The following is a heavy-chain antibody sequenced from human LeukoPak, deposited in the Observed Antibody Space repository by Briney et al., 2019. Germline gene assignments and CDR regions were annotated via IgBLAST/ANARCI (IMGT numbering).Heavy chain of an antibody. D-gene: IGHD6-19*01. V-gene: IGHV3-23*01. CDR3: ARGSSSGWFLDY. CDR1: GFTFSSYA. CDR2: ISGSGGST. J-gene: IGHJ4*02. Sequence: GGSLRLSCAASGFTFSSYAMSWVRQAPGKGLEWVSGISGSGGSTSYADSVKGRFTISRDNAKNTLYVQMNSLRAEDTAVYYCARGSSSGWFLDYWGQGTLVTVSS.